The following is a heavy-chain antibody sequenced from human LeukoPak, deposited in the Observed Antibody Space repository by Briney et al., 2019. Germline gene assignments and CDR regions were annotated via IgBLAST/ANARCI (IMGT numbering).Heavy chain of an antibody. V-gene: IGHV1-2*02. CDR2: INPNSGVT. J-gene: IGHJ4*02. CDR3: ARAHMTTVTLGDY. CDR1: GYTLTDYY. Sequence: ASVKVSCKASGYTLTDYYIHWVRQAPGQGLERMGWINPNSGVTNYAQKFQGRVTLTRDTPISTAYMEVSRLRSHDTAVYYCARAHMTTVTLGDYWGQGSLVTVSS. D-gene: IGHD4-11*01.